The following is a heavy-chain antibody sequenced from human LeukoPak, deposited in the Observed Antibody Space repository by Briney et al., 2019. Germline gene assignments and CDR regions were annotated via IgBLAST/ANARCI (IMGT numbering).Heavy chain of an antibody. CDR2: IYYSGST. CDR3: ARVSVRLGCFDY. D-gene: IGHD3-9*01. Sequence: SETLSLTCTVSNGSISTGSYYWGWIRQSPGKGLEWIGSIYYSGSTYYNPSLKSRVTISVDTSKNQFSLDLTSVTAADTAVYYCARVSVRLGCFDYWGQGTLVTVSS. CDR1: NGSISTGSYY. V-gene: IGHV4-39*07. J-gene: IGHJ4*02.